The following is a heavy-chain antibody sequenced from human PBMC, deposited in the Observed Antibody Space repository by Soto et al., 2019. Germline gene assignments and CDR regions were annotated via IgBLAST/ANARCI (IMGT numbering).Heavy chain of an antibody. J-gene: IGHJ6*02. Sequence: QVQLVQSGAEVKKPVSSVKVSCKASGGTFSSYAISWVRQAPGQGLEWMGGIIHIFGTANYAQKFQGRVTITADESTSTAYMELSSLRSEDTAVYYCARDDGAAACIPHLYYYGMDVCGQGTKITDSS. CDR3: ARDDGAAACIPHLYYYGMDV. V-gene: IGHV1-69*01. CDR2: IIHIFGTA. D-gene: IGHD6-13*01. CDR1: GGTFSSYA.